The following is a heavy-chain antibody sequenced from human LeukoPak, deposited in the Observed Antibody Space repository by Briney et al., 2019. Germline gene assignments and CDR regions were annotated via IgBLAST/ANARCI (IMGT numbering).Heavy chain of an antibody. J-gene: IGHJ4*02. CDR3: ALLAVASDFDY. Sequence: GGSLKLSCAVSGFPFSVYEMNWVRQAPGKGLEWVSNIGSSGSTIYYADSVKGRFSISRDNAKSSLYLQMNSLRVEDTAVYYCALLAVASDFDYWGQGALVTVSS. CDR1: GFPFSVYE. CDR2: IGSSGSTI. V-gene: IGHV3-48*03. D-gene: IGHD6-19*01.